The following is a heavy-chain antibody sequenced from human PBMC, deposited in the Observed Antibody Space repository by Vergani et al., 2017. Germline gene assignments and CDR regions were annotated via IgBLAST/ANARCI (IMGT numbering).Heavy chain of an antibody. CDR3: AKDNGGYWYFDL. CDR2: ISSSSSYI. CDR1: GFTFSSYS. J-gene: IGHJ2*01. D-gene: IGHD2-15*01. Sequence: EVQLLESGGGLVQPGGSLRLSCAASGFTFSSYSMNWVRQAPGKGLEWVSSISSSSSYIYYADSVKGRFTISRDNSKNTLYLQMNSLRAEDTAVYYCAKDNGGYWYFDLWGRGTLVTVSS. V-gene: IGHV3-21*01.